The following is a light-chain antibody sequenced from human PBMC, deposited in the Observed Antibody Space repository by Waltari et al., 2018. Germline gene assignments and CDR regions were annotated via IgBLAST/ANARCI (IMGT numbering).Light chain of an antibody. CDR1: QSVSSN. CDR3: QQYNNWPPERT. CDR2: GAS. Sequence: EIVMTQSPATLSVSPGERATLSCRASQSVSSNLAWYQQEPGQAPRLLIYGASTRATGIPARLSGSGSGTEFTLTISSLQSEDFAVYYCQQYNNWPPERTFGQGTKVEIK. V-gene: IGKV3-15*01. J-gene: IGKJ1*01.